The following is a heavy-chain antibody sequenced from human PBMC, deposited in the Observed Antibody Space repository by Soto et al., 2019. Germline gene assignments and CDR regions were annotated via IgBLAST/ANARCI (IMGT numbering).Heavy chain of an antibody. Sequence: PGETLKISCKCSRYSFTSYWIGRVRQMPGKSLERMRIIYPGDSDTRYSPSFLGQVTISADKSISTAYLQWSSQKASDPAMYYFARHVRNYYDSSGYPVLGMDVWGQGTTVTVFS. CDR2: IYPGDSDT. D-gene: IGHD3-22*01. CDR3: ARHVRNYYDSSGYPVLGMDV. J-gene: IGHJ6*02. CDR1: RYSFTSYW. V-gene: IGHV5-51*01.